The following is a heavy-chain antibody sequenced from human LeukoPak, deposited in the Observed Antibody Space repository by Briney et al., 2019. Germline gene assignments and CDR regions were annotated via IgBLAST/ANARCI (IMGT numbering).Heavy chain of an antibody. V-gene: IGHV1-2*02. J-gene: IGHJ4*02. Sequence: ASVKVSCKASGYTFTGYYMHWVRQAPGQGLEWMGWINPNSGGTNYAQKFQGRVTMTRDTSISTAYMELSRLRPDDTAVYYCARDSVEWELLMDYWGQGTLVTVSS. CDR2: INPNSGGT. CDR1: GYTFTGYY. D-gene: IGHD1-26*01. CDR3: ARDSVEWELLMDY.